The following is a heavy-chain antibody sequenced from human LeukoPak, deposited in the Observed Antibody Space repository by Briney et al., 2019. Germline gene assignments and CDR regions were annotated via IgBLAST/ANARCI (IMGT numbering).Heavy chain of an antibody. CDR3: AKSDWFDP. J-gene: IGHJ5*02. V-gene: IGHV3-74*03. CDR2: SKYDGSTA. Sequence: GESLTLSCETSGFTLKNYWRSWLRRAPGKGLEWVSRSKYDGSTAMYAESVKGRFTISRDNARGTLYMQMNSMRVDDTAVYYCAKSDWFDPCGRGILVTVSS. CDR1: GFTLKNYW.